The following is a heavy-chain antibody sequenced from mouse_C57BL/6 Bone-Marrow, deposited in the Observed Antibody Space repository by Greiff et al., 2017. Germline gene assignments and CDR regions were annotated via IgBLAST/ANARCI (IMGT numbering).Heavy chain of an antibody. Sequence: QVQLQQPGAELVRPGTSVKLSCKASGYTFTSYWMHWVKQRPGQGLEWIGVIDPSDSYTNYNQKFKGKATLTVDTSSSTAYMQLSSLTSEDSAVYYCAGDLAGSGFYYGGQGATLTVSS. D-gene: IGHD4-1*01. CDR2: IDPSDSYT. V-gene: IGHV1-59*01. J-gene: IGHJ2*01. CDR3: AGDLAGSGFYY. CDR1: GYTFTSYW.